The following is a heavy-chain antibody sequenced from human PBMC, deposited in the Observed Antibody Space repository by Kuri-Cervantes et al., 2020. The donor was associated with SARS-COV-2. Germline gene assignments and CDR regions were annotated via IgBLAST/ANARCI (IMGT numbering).Heavy chain of an antibody. V-gene: IGHV3-21*01. Sequence: LSLTCAGSGVTFASYTLTWVRQAPGKGLEWISSITTSSRYIYYADSVKGRFTISRDNAKASLYLQMNSLRAEDTAVYYCARQKGTRITIFGVESYGMDVWGQGTTVTVSS. J-gene: IGHJ6*02. CDR1: GVTFASYT. CDR3: ARQKGTRITIFGVESYGMDV. D-gene: IGHD3-3*01. CDR2: ITTSSRYI.